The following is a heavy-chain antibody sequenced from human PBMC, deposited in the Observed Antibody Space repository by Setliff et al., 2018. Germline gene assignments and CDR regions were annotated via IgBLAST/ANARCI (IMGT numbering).Heavy chain of an antibody. Sequence: ASVKVSCKASGGTFSSYAISWVRQAPGQGLEWMGWISAYNGNTNYAQKLQGRVTMTTDTSTSTAYMELRSLRSDDTAVYYCARAPRLEWILPTFDYWGQGTPVTVSS. CDR1: GGTFSSYA. CDR3: ARAPRLEWILPTFDY. D-gene: IGHD3-3*01. CDR2: ISAYNGNT. V-gene: IGHV1-18*01. J-gene: IGHJ4*02.